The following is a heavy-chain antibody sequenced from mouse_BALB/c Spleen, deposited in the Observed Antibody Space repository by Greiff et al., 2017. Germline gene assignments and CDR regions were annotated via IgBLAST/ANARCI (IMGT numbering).Heavy chain of an antibody. J-gene: IGHJ4*01. D-gene: IGHD2-3*01. Sequence: VKLQQSGAELVRPGSSVKISCKASGYAFSSYWMNWVKQRPGQGLEWIGQIYPGDGDTNYNGKFKGKATLTADKSSSTAYMQLSSLTSEDSAVYFCARWGGYYLDYWGQGTSVTVSS. CDR2: IYPGDGDT. V-gene: IGHV1-80*01. CDR1: GYAFSSYW. CDR3: ARWGGYYLDY.